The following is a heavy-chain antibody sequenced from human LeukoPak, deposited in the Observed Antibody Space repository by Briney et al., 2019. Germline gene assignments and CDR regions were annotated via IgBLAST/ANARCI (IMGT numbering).Heavy chain of an antibody. CDR2: ISWNSGSI. CDR3: AKSRYYDILTGVFDY. CDR1: GFTFDDYA. D-gene: IGHD3-9*01. Sequence: GGSLRLSCAASGFTFDDYAMHWVRQAPGKGLEWVSGISWNSGSIGYADSVKGRFTISRDNAKNSLYLQMKSLRAEDMALYYCAKSRYYDILTGVFDYWGQGTLVTVSS. V-gene: IGHV3-9*03. J-gene: IGHJ4*02.